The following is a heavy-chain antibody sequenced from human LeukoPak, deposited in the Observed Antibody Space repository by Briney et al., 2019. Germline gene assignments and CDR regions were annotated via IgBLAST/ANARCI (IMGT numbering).Heavy chain of an antibody. V-gene: IGHV3-15*07. Sequence: GGSLRLSCAASGFTFSNAWMNWVRQAPGKGLEWVGRIKSKTDGGTTDYAAPVKGRFTFSRDDSKNTLYLQMNSLKTEDTAVYYCTTAYGDYVGFDYWGQGTLVTVSS. D-gene: IGHD4-17*01. CDR3: TTAYGDYVGFDY. CDR1: GFTFSNAW. J-gene: IGHJ4*02. CDR2: IKSKTDGGTT.